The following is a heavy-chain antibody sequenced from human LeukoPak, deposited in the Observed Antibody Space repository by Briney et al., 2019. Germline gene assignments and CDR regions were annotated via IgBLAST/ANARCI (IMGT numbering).Heavy chain of an antibody. D-gene: IGHD5-24*01. J-gene: IGHJ4*02. CDR1: GGSITSYH. CDR2: IYYSGST. CDR3: ARGSRDGYNHFDY. Sequence: SETLSLTCTLSGGSITSYHWSWVRQPPGKGLEWIGYIYYSGSTNYNPSLKSRVTISVDTSKNQFSLNLRSVTAADTAVYYCARGSRDGYNHFDYWGQGTLVAVSS. V-gene: IGHV4-59*01.